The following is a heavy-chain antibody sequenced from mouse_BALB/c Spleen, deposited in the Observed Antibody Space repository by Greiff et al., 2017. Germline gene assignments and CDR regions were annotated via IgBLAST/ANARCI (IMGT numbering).Heavy chain of an antibody. D-gene: IGHD2-2*01. V-gene: IGHV1-77*01. CDR2: IYPGSGST. CDR3: ARIWLRRSWYFDV. Sequence: VQRVESGPELVKPGASVKMSCKASGYTFTDYVISWVKQRTGQGLEWIGEIYPGSGSTYYNEKFKGKATLTADKSSNTAYMQLSSLTSEDSAVYFCARIWLRRSWYFDVWGAGTTVTVSS. CDR1: GYTFTDYV. J-gene: IGHJ1*01.